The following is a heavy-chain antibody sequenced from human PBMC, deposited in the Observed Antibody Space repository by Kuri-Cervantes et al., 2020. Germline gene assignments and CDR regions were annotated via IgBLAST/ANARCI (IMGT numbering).Heavy chain of an antibody. CDR3: ARACITMIVVDPMGGMDV. CDR1: GFTFDDYA. D-gene: IGHD3-22*01. J-gene: IGHJ6*02. V-gene: IGHV3-9*01. CDR2: ISWNSGSI. Sequence: GGSLRLSCAASGFTFDDYAMHWVRQAPGKGLEWVSGISWNSGSIGYADSVKGRFTISRDNAKNSLYLKMNSLRAEDTAVYYCARACITMIVVDPMGGMDVWGQGTTVTVSS.